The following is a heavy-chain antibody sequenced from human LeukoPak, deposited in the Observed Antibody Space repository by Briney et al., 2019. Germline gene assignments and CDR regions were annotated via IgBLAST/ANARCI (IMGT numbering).Heavy chain of an antibody. CDR1: GGTFSSYA. CDR2: IIPIFGTA. D-gene: IGHD5-18*01. Sequence: ASVKVSCKASGGTFSSYAISWVRQAPGQGLEWMGGIIPIFGTANYAQRFQGRVTITADKSTSTAYMELSSLRSEDTAVYYCAREVDTGARGRFDPWGLGTLVTVSS. J-gene: IGHJ5*02. V-gene: IGHV1-69*06. CDR3: AREVDTGARGRFDP.